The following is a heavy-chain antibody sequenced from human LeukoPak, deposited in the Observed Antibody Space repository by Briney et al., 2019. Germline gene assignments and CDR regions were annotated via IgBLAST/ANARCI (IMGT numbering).Heavy chain of an antibody. CDR1: GFTFSSYW. CDR3: ASPTAVIAAATDY. CDR2: INSDGSST. D-gene: IGHD6-13*01. Sequence: PGGSLRLSCAASGFTFSSYWMHWVRQAPGKGLVWVSRINSDGSSTSYADSVKGRFTISRDNAKNTLYLQMNSLRAEDTAVYYCASPTAVIAAATDYWGQGTLVTVSS. J-gene: IGHJ4*02. V-gene: IGHV3-74*01.